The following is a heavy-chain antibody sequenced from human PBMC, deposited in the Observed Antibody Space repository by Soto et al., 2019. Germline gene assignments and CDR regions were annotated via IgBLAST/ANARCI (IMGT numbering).Heavy chain of an antibody. D-gene: IGHD3-22*01. V-gene: IGHV4-30-2*05. Sequence: PSETLSLTCAVSGGSISSGGYSWSWIRQPPGKGLEWIGYIYHSGSTYYNPSLKSRVTISVDTSKKQFSLKLSSVTAADTAVYFCARERGYESSLGLYYWGQGTLVNVAS. CDR1: GGSISSGGYS. J-gene: IGHJ4*02. CDR3: ARERGYESSLGLYY. CDR2: IYHSGST.